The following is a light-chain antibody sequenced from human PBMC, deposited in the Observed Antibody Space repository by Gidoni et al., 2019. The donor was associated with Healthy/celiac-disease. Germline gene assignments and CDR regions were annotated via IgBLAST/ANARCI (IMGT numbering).Light chain of an antibody. CDR2: CAS. V-gene: IGKV3-15*01. Sequence: EIGMKQSTATRSVSPGERATLSCRASPSVSSNLALYQQKPGPAPSLLIYCASTRATGIPARFSGSGSWTEFTLTISSLQSEDFAVYYCQQYNNWPPKLTFGGGTKVEIK. CDR3: QQYNNWPPKLT. CDR1: PSVSSN. J-gene: IGKJ4*01.